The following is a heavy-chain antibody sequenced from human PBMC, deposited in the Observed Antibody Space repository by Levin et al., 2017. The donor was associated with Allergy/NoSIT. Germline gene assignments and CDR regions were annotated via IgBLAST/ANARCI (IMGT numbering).Heavy chain of an antibody. D-gene: IGHD3-9*01. CDR1: GGSISSSSYY. Sequence: PSETLSLTCTVSGGSISSSSYYWGWIRQPPGKGLEWIGSIYYSGSTYYNPSLKSRVTISVDTSKNQFSLKLSSVTAADTAVYYCARPKLRYFDWFGGFDIWGQGTMVTVSS. CDR3: ARPKLRYFDWFGGFDI. J-gene: IGHJ3*02. V-gene: IGHV4-39*01. CDR2: IYYSGST.